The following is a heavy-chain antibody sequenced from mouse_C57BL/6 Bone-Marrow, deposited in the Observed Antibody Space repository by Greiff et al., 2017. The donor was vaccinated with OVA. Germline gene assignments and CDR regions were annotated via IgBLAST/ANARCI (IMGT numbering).Heavy chain of an antibody. CDR1: GFNIKDDY. D-gene: IGHD1-1*01. CDR3: TIYYYGSSHFDY. CDR2: IDPENGDT. Sequence: LVESGAELVRPGASVKLSCTASGFNIKDDYMHWVKQRPEQGLEWIGWIDPENGDTEYASKFQGKATITADTSSNTAYLQLSSLTSEDTAVYYCTIYYYGSSHFDYWGQGTTLTVSS. J-gene: IGHJ2*01. V-gene: IGHV14-4*01.